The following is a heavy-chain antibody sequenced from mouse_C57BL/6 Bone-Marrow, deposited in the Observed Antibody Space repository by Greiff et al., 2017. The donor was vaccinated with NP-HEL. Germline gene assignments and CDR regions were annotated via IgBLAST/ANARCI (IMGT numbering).Heavy chain of an antibody. CDR2: IHPNSGST. V-gene: IGHV1-64*01. D-gene: IGHD2-4*01. CDR1: GYTFTSYW. Sequence: QVQLQQPGAELVKPGASVKLSCKASGYTFTSYWMHWVKQRPGQGLEWIGMIHPNSGSTNYHEKFKSKATLTGDKSSSTAYMQLSSQTSEDCAVYYCANVYYDYDGFAYWGQGTLVTVSA. CDR3: ANVYYDYDGFAY. J-gene: IGHJ3*01.